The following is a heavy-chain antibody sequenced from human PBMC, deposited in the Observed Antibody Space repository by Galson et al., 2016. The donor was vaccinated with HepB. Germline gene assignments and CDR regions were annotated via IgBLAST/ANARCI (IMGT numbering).Heavy chain of an antibody. CDR1: GVNFNTHE. V-gene: IGHV1-69*06. Sequence: SVKVSCKASGVNFNTHEFSWVRQAPGQGLEWMGGISPVFGTPRYARKFQGRVTITADKSTTTAYMELSSLRSEDTAVYYCARSRVFGSGSSNWFDPWGQGTLVTVSS. D-gene: IGHD3-10*01. CDR2: ISPVFGTP. CDR3: ARSRVFGSGSSNWFDP. J-gene: IGHJ5*02.